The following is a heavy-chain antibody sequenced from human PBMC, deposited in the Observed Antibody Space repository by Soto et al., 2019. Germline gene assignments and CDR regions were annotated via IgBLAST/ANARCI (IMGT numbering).Heavy chain of an antibody. J-gene: IGHJ4*02. CDR3: ALIADGYNWSDY. Sequence: PSETQSLTCAVYGGSFSGYYWSWIRQPPGKGLEWIGEINHSGSTNYNPSLKSRVTISVDTSKNQFSLKLSSVTAADTAVYYCALIADGYNWSDYWGQGTLVTV. CDR2: INHSGST. CDR1: GGSFSGYY. V-gene: IGHV4-34*01. D-gene: IGHD5-12*01.